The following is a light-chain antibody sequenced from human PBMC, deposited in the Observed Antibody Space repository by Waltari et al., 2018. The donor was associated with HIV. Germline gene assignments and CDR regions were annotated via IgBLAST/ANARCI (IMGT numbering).Light chain of an antibody. CDR2: DVT. CDR3: SSYTRSSTHYV. V-gene: IGLV2-14*03. J-gene: IGLJ1*01. Sequence: QSALTQTASVSGSPGQSITIPCTGTNSDVGGYNFVSWYQHHPGRAPKPIIYDVTNRPAGVSNLFSSSKSGSTASLTISGLQAEDAADYFCSSYTRSSTHYVFGTGTKVTVL. CDR1: NSDVGGYNF.